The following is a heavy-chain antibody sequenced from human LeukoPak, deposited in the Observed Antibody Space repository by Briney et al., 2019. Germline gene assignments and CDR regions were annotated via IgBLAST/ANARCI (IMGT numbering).Heavy chain of an antibody. V-gene: IGHV3-23*01. CDR3: AKATIFGVVRDAFDI. CDR1: GFTLSSYA. CDR2: ISGSGGST. D-gene: IGHD3-3*01. J-gene: IGHJ3*02. Sequence: GGSLRLSCAASGFTLSSYAMSWVRQAPGKGLEWVSAISGSGGSTYYADSVKGRFTISRDNSKNTLYLQMNSLKAEDTAVYYCAKATIFGVVRDAFDIWGQGTMVTVSS.